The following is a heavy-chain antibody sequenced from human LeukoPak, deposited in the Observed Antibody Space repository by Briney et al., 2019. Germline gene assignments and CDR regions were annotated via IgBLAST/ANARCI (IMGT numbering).Heavy chain of an antibody. V-gene: IGHV3-21*04. Sequence: GGSLRLSCAASGFTFSSYSMNWVRQAPGKGLEWVSSISSSSSYIYYADSVKGRFTISRDNAKNSMYLQMNSLRAEDTGVYYCAKDVVSAPSRFDYWGQGTLVTVSS. CDR2: ISSSSSYI. CDR1: GFTFSSYS. D-gene: IGHD2-15*01. J-gene: IGHJ4*02. CDR3: AKDVVSAPSRFDY.